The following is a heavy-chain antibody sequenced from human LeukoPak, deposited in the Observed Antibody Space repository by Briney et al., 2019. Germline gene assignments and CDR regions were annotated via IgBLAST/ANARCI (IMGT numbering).Heavy chain of an antibody. CDR3: ARDPDCGGDCSLYYYYGMDV. J-gene: IGHJ6*02. D-gene: IGHD2-21*02. V-gene: IGHV3-30*03. Sequence: GGSLRLSCAASGFTFSSYGMHWVRQAPGKGLEWVAVISYDGSNKYYADSVKGRFTISRDNSKNTLYLQMNSLRAEDTAVYYCARDPDCGGDCSLYYYYGMDVWGQGTTVTVSS. CDR2: ISYDGSNK. CDR1: GFTFSSYG.